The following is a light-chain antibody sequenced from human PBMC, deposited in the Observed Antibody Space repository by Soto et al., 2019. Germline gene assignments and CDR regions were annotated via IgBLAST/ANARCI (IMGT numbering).Light chain of an antibody. V-gene: IGKV1-27*01. J-gene: IGKJ4*01. Sequence: DIQMTQSPSSLSASVGDRVTITCRASQAIYNYLAWYQQKPGKVPTLLISAASTLQSGVPSRFSGSRSATAFTLTISSLQPEDVATYYCQQFSAVPTFGGGTKVEI. CDR2: AAS. CDR3: QQFSAVPT. CDR1: QAIYNY.